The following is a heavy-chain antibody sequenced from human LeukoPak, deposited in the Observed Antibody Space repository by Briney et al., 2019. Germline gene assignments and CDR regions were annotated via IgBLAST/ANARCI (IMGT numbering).Heavy chain of an antibody. J-gene: IGHJ4*02. CDR1: GASISGSGYY. D-gene: IGHD6-19*01. Sequence: SETLSLTCAVSGASISGSGYYLGWIRQPPGKGLEWIGNIYYTGSTYYNASLQSRVSISIDMSKNQFSLRLSSVTAADTAMYYCVKSGGYGLIDYWGQGTLVTVSS. CDR3: VKSGGYGLIDY. V-gene: IGHV4-39*01. CDR2: IYYTGST.